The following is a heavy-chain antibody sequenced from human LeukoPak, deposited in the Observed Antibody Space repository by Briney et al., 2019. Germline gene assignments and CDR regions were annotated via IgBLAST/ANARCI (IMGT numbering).Heavy chain of an antibody. V-gene: IGHV3-9*01. J-gene: IGHJ2*01. CDR2: ISWNSGSI. Sequence: PGGSLRLSCAASGFTFSSYGMHWVRQAPGKGLEWVSGISWNSGSIGYADSVKGRFTISRDNAKNSLYLQMNSLRAEDTALYYCAKANYDILTGYYLYWYFDLWGRGTLVTVSS. CDR1: GFTFSSYG. D-gene: IGHD3-9*01. CDR3: AKANYDILTGYYLYWYFDL.